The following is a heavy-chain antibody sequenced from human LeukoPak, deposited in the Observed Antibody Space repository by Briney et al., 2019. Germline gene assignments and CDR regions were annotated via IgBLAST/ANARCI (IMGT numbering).Heavy chain of an antibody. CDR2: INPSGGST. Sequence: ASVTVSCKASGYTFTIYYMHWVRQAPGQGLEWMGKINPSGGSTTYAQKFQGRVTMTRDTSTSTVYMEVISLRSEDTAVYYCAKGSNWAFYFDYWGQGTLVTVSS. V-gene: IGHV1-46*01. J-gene: IGHJ4*02. CDR1: GYTFTIYY. D-gene: IGHD4-11*01. CDR3: AKGSNWAFYFDY.